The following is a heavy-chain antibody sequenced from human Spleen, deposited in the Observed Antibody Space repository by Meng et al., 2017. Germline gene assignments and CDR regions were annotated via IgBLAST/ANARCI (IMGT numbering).Heavy chain of an antibody. Sequence: GESLKLSCAASGFTFSSYSMNWVREAPGKGLEWVSYISSSGSTIYYADSVKGRFTISRENAKNSLYLQMNSLRAEDTAVYYCARDPVPVTTPLYYYYYGMDVWGQGATVTVSS. V-gene: IGHV3-48*04. CDR3: ARDPVPVTTPLYYYYYGMDV. CDR1: GFTFSSYS. J-gene: IGHJ6*02. CDR2: ISSSGSTI. D-gene: IGHD4-11*01.